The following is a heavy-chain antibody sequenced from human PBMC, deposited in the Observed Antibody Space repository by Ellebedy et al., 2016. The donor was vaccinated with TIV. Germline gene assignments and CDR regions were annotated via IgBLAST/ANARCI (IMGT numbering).Heavy chain of an antibody. D-gene: IGHD2-2*01. CDR2: ISSSSSFI. CDR1: GFTFSSYT. V-gene: IGHV3-21*01. J-gene: IGHJ4*02. Sequence: PGGSLRLSCAASGFTFSSYTMNWVRQAPGKGLEWVSSISSSSSFIYYAESVKGRFTISRDNAKSSLYLQMNSLRAEDTAVYYCARGGRYCSSFTCYGGFDYWGQGTLVTVAS. CDR3: ARGGRYCSSFTCYGGFDY.